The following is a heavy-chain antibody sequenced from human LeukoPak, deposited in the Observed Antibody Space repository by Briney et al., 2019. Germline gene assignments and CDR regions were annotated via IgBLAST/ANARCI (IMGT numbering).Heavy chain of an antibody. V-gene: IGHV4-59*01. D-gene: IGHD3-9*01. CDR1: GGSISRDY. Sequence: PSETLSLTCTVSGGSISRDYWTWIRQPPGKGLDWIGYIYYSGSTNYNPSLKSRVTISVDTSKNQISLKLSSVTAADTAVYYCARDLRLGYDILTGYHNWFDPWGQGTLVTVSS. CDR2: IYYSGST. CDR3: ARDLRLGYDILTGYHNWFDP. J-gene: IGHJ5*02.